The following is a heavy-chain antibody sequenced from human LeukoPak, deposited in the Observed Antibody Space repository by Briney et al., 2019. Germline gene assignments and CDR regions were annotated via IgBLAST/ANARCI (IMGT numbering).Heavy chain of an antibody. CDR1: GDSISYFY. Sequence: SETLSLTCSVSGDSISYFYWSWIRQAAGKGLEWIGRVSSSGNTDYNASLKSRVTMSVDTSKNQFSLKLSSVTAADTAVYYCAREPVAGFDYWGQGTLVTVSS. CDR3: AREPVAGFDY. V-gene: IGHV4-4*07. D-gene: IGHD6-19*01. J-gene: IGHJ4*02. CDR2: VSSSGNT.